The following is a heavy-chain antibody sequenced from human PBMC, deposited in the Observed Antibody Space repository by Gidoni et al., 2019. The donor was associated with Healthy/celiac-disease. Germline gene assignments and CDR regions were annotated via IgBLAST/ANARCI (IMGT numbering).Heavy chain of an antibody. CDR1: GGSLSSSSYY. V-gene: IGHV4-39*02. D-gene: IGHD1-20*01. CDR3: ARPEYNNFLVPPSYCYFDL. Sequence: QLQLQESGQGRVKPWETLSLTCTVAGGSLSSSSYYWGWIRRPPGKGLEWIGSIHYRGSTYYNRSLKSRIAISVDTPKHHFSLKLSSVTAADTAVYYCARPEYNNFLVPPSYCYFDLWGRGTLVTVSS. J-gene: IGHJ2*01. CDR2: IHYRGST.